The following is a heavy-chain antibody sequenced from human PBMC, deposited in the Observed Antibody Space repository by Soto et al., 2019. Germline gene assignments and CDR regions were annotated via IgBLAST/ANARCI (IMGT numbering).Heavy chain of an antibody. Sequence: QLQLQESGPGLVKPSETLSLTCTVSGGSISSSSYYWGWIRQPPGKGLEWIGSIYYSGSTYYNPSLKSRVTISVDTSQTQLPLKLRSVTAADTAVYYCITFGEPWDWGQGTLVTVSS. V-gene: IGHV4-39*01. D-gene: IGHD3-16*01. J-gene: IGHJ4*02. CDR1: GGSISSSSYY. CDR3: ITFGEPWD. CDR2: IYYSGST.